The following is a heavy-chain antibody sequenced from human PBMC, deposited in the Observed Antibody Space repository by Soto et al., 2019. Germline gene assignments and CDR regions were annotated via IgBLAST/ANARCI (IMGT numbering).Heavy chain of an antibody. CDR2: IYYSGST. D-gene: IGHD2-2*01. Sequence: PSQTLSLTCTVSGGSISSYYWSWLRQPPGKGLEWIGYIYYSGSTNYNPSLKSRVTISVDTSKNQFSLKLSSVTAADTAVYYCARLVVPAARPHYYYYYYYMDVWGKGTTVTVS. CDR1: GGSISSYY. CDR3: ARLVVPAARPHYYYYYYYMDV. J-gene: IGHJ6*03. V-gene: IGHV4-59*08.